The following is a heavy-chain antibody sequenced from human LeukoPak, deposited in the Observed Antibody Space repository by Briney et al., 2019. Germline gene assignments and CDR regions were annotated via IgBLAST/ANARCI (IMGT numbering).Heavy chain of an antibody. V-gene: IGHV3-23*01. J-gene: IGHJ4*02. CDR1: GFTFSSYA. CDR2: ISGSGDST. Sequence: GGSLRLSCAASGFTFSSYAMSWVRQAPGKGLEWVSGISGSGDSTVYADSVEGRFTISRDNSRSTLYLQMNTLRADDTAVYYCAKDLLYGSGSYSWGVFDYWGQGTLVTVSS. CDR3: AKDLLYGSGSYSWGVFDY. D-gene: IGHD3-10*01.